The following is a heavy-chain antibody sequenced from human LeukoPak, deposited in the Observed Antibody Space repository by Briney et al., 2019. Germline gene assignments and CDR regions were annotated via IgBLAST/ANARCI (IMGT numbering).Heavy chain of an antibody. CDR2: IYYSGST. CDR1: GGSISSYY. Sequence: SETLSLTCTVSGGSISSYYWSWIRQPPGKGLEWIGYIYYSGSTNYNPSLKSRVTISVDTSKNQFSLKLSSVTAADTAVYYCARSFLTSPNWFDPWGQGTLVTVSS. V-gene: IGHV4-59*12. D-gene: IGHD2/OR15-2a*01. CDR3: ARSFLTSPNWFDP. J-gene: IGHJ5*02.